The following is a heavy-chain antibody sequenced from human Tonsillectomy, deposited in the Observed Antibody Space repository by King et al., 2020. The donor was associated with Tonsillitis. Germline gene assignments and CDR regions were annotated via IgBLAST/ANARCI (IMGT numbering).Heavy chain of an antibody. CDR3: ARDQHLIR. D-gene: IGHD2-8*01. Sequence: VQLVESGGGLVKPGGSLRLSCAASGFTFSSYSMNWVRQAPEKGLEWVSSISSSSRYIYYADSVKGRFTISRDNANNSLYLQMNSLRAGDTAVYYCARDQHLIRWGQGTLVTVSS. CDR1: GFTFSSYS. V-gene: IGHV3-21*01. J-gene: IGHJ4*02. CDR2: ISSSSRYI.